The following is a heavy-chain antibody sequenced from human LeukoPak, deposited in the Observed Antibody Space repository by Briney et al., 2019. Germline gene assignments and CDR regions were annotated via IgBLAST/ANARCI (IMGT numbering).Heavy chain of an antibody. V-gene: IGHV3-21*01. CDR1: GFTVSSNY. Sequence: GGSLRLSCAASGFTVSSNYMSWVRQAPGKGLEWVSSISSSSSYIYYADSVKGRFTISRDNAKNSLYLQMNSLRAEDTAVYYCARGGAYDSWAYFDFWGQGTLVTVSS. CDR3: ARGGAYDSWAYFDF. J-gene: IGHJ4*02. CDR2: ISSSSSYI. D-gene: IGHD5-12*01.